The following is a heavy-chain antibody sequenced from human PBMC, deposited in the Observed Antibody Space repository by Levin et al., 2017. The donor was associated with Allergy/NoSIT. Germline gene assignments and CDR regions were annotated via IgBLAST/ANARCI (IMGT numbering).Heavy chain of an antibody. J-gene: IGHJ5*02. CDR1: GGSISSGDYY. CDR3: ARELWDIVPWFDP. V-gene: IGHV4-30-4*01. CDR2: TYYSGST. Sequence: SQTLSLTCTVSGGSISSGDYYWSWIRQPPGKGLEWIGYTYYSGSTYYNPSLKSRVTISVDTSKNQFSLKLSSVTAADTAVYYCARELWDIVPWFDPWGQGTLVTVSS. D-gene: IGHD2-8*01.